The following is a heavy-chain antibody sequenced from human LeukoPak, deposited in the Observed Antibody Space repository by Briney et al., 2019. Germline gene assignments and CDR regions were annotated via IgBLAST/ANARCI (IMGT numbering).Heavy chain of an antibody. V-gene: IGHV3-7*01. CDR1: FSFSITG. CDR2: IKQGGFET. J-gene: IGHJ4*02. CDR3: ARGGLTTGWYYFDS. D-gene: IGHD6-19*01. Sequence: FSFSITGISSVRHPRGKGRGLGANIKQGGFETYSLDSVKGRFTISRDNTKNSLYLEMNSLRVEDTAVYYCARGGLTTGWYYFDSWGRGALVTVSS.